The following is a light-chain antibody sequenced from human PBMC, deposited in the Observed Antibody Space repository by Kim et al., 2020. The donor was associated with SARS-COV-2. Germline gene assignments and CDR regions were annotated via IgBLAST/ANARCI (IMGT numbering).Light chain of an antibody. Sequence: GRTITISCTGTTSDIGGYKYVSWYQQHPGKAPKLVIFDISERPSGISNRFSGSKSGNTASLTISSLQAEDEADYYCSSYADGNRYVFGTGTKVTVL. CDR2: DIS. CDR3: SSYADGNRYV. CDR1: TSDIGGYKY. V-gene: IGLV2-14*03. J-gene: IGLJ1*01.